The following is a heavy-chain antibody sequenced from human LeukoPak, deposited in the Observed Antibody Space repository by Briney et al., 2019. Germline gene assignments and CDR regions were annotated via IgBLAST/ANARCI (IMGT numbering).Heavy chain of an antibody. V-gene: IGHV3-23*01. CDR3: ARSGGYLEWLSFDY. CDR1: GFTFSAHG. Sequence: GGSLRLSCEASGFTFSAHGMSWVRQAPGKGLEWVSLIRASVNSTYYADSVKGRFTISRDNSKNTLYLQMNSLRAEDTAVYYCARSGGYLEWLSFDYGGQGTLVTVTA. J-gene: IGHJ4*02. CDR2: IRASVNST. D-gene: IGHD3-3*01.